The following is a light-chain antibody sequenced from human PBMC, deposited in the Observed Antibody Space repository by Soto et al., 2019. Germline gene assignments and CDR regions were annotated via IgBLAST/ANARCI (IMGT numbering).Light chain of an antibody. V-gene: IGKV1D-12*01. CDR2: SAS. J-gene: IGKJ1*01. CDR1: TDISSS. CDR3: QQADSFPWT. Sequence: RVTQSPSSVSASVGDRVTITCQTSTDISSSVAWYQQKPGKAPNLLIFSASALHRGVPPRYSGSGSGTAFTLTVSSLQPEDFAIYYCQQADSFPWTVGQGTKVDSK.